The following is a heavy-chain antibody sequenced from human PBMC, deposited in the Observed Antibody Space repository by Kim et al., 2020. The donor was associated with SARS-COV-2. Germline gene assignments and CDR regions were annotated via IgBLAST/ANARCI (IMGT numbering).Heavy chain of an antibody. J-gene: IGHJ4*02. CDR2: N. V-gene: IGHV3-33*01. CDR3: ARDKNTGYVGDF. D-gene: IGHD5-12*01. Sequence: NYYADPAKGRFTISRDNSENTRYLQMNSLRADDTAIYYCARDKNTGYVGDFWGQGTLVTVSS.